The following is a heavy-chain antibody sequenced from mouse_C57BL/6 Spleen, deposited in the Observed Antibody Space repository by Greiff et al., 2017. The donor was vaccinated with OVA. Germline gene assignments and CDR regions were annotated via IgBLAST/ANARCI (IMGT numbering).Heavy chain of an antibody. D-gene: IGHD2-4*01. Sequence: VQLQQSGPELVKPGASVKLSCKASGYTFTDYNMHWVKQSHGKSLEWIGYINPNNGGTSYNQKFKGKATLTVNKSSSTAYMELRSLTSEDSAVYYCAREKDYAWFADWGQGTLVTVSA. CDR2: INPNNGGT. CDR3: AREKDYAWFAD. CDR1: GYTFTDYN. V-gene: IGHV1-22*01. J-gene: IGHJ3*01.